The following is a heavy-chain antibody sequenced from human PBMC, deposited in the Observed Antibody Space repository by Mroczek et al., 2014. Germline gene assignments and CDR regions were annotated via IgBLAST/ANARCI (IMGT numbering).Heavy chain of an antibody. D-gene: IGHD3-3*01. CDR3: ASPTIFGVVINRRAFDI. CDR1: GGSISSGGYY. CDR2: IYYSGST. Sequence: QVQLQQWGPGLVKPSQTLSLTCTVSGGSISSGGYYWSWIRQHPGKGLEWIGYIYYSGSTYYNPSLKSRVTISVDTSKNQFSLKLSSVTAADTAVYYCASPTIFGVVINRRAFDIWGQGTMVTVSS. V-gene: IGHV4-31*03. J-gene: IGHJ3*02.